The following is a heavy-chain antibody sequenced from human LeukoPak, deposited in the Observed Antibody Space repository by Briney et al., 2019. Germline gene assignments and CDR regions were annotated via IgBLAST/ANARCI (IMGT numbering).Heavy chain of an antibody. V-gene: IGHV4-30-2*01. CDR2: IYHSGST. CDR1: GGSISSGGYS. CDR3: ARGCPPPYAIKGGYYYYGMDV. Sequence: PSETLSLTCAVSGGSISSGGYSWSWIRQPPGKGLEWIGYIYHSGSTNYNPSLKSRVTISVDTSKNQFSLKLSSVTAADTAVYYCARGCPPPYAIKGGYYYYGMDVWGQGTTVTVSS. J-gene: IGHJ6*02. D-gene: IGHD2-8*01.